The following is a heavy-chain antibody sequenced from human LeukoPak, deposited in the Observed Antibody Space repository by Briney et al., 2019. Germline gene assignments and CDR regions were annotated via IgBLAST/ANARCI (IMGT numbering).Heavy chain of an antibody. CDR3: AKWDEYFYYMDV. Sequence: PGGSLRLSCAASRFTFNNYAMSWVRQTPGKGREWVSSISGSGGGTFYTNSVKGRFTISRDNSKNTLFLQMKGLRAEDTAVYYCAKWDEYFYYMDVWGKGTTVTVSS. D-gene: IGHD1-26*01. CDR1: RFTFNNYA. J-gene: IGHJ6*03. V-gene: IGHV3-23*01. CDR2: ISGSGGGT.